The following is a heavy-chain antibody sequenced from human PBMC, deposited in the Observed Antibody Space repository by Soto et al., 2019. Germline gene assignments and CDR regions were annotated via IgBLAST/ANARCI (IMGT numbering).Heavy chain of an antibody. CDR2: IYWDDDK. D-gene: IGHD1-1*01. CDR3: VHRRVWNNNWTEGWFEP. J-gene: IGHJ5*02. V-gene: IGHV2-5*02. CDR1: GFSLATSGVG. Sequence: QITLKESGPALVRPAQTLSLTCSFSGFSLATSGVGVGWIRQPPGKALEWLALIYWDDDKRYRPSLASRLSIAKDTSNNQVVLTFDNLDPVDTATYYCVHRRVWNNNWTEGWFEPWGQGTLVTVSS.